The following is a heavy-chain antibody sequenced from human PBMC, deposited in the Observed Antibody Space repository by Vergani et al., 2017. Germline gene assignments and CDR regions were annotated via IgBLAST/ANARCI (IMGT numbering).Heavy chain of an antibody. J-gene: IGHJ6*02. CDR2: ISAYNGNT. Sequence: QVQLVQSGAEVKKPGASVKVSCKASGYTFTSYGISWVRQAPGQGLEWMGWISAYNGNTNYAQKLQGRVTMTTDTSTSTAYMELRSLRSDDTAVYYWAGEGDCRVGSCRPGGMDVWGQGTTVTVSS. CDR3: AGEGDCRVGSCRPGGMDV. CDR1: GYTFTSYG. V-gene: IGHV1-18*04. D-gene: IGHD2-15*01.